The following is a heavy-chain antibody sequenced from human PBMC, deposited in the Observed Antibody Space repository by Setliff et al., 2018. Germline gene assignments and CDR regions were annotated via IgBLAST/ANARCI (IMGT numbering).Heavy chain of an antibody. D-gene: IGHD1-26*01. CDR2: LYHGGTT. V-gene: IGHV4-38-2*01. CDR1: SLSVSSGYF. J-gene: IGHJ4*02. Sequence: SETLSLTCAVSSLSVSSGYFWGRIRQPPGKGLEWIGCLYHGGTTHYNPSLKSRVTISLDTSKNGFSLKLSSVTAADTAVYYCARVPALGGMVGTHGIDYWGQGTLVTVSS. CDR3: ARVPALGGMVGTHGIDY.